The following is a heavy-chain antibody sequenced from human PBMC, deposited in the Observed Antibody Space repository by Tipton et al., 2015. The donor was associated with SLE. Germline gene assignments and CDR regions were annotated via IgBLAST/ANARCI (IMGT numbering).Heavy chain of an antibody. Sequence: TLSLTCTVPGGSISNYYWSWIRQSPGKGLEWIGYLSYGGSTNYNPSLKSRVTISVDTSKNQVSLKLSSVTAADTAVYYCTRKSTTSDLWGRGALVTVSS. CDR3: TRKSTTSDL. J-gene: IGHJ2*01. D-gene: IGHD2/OR15-2a*01. CDR2: LSYGGST. CDR1: GGSISNYY. V-gene: IGHV4-59*08.